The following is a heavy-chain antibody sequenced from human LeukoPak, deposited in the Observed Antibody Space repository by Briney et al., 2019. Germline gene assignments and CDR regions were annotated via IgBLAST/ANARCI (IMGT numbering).Heavy chain of an antibody. CDR3: ARASGIAVAGPPWELDY. D-gene: IGHD6-19*01. V-gene: IGHV1-69*05. CDR2: IIPIFGTA. CDR1: GYTFTSYA. J-gene: IGHJ4*02. Sequence: SVKVSCKASGYTFTSYAISWVRQAPGQGLEWMGGIIPIFGTANYAQKFQGRVTITTDESTSTAYMELSSLRSEDTAVYYCARASGIAVAGPPWELDYWGQGTLVTVSS.